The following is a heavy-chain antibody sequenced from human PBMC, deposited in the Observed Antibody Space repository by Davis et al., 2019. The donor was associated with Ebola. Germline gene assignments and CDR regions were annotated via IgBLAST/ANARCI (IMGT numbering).Heavy chain of an antibody. Sequence: GESLKTSCAASGFTFSSDWRSWVRQAAGKGLEWVANIKQDGSEKYYVDSVKGRFTISRDNAKNSLYLQMNSLRAEDTAVYYWAARSSYWGQGTLVTVSS. D-gene: IGHD3-10*01. J-gene: IGHJ4*02. CDR2: IKQDGSEK. CDR3: AARSSY. V-gene: IGHV3-7*01. CDR1: GFTFSSDW.